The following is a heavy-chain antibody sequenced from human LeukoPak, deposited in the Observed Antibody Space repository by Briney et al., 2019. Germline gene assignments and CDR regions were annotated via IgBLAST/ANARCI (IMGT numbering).Heavy chain of an antibody. CDR1: GYTFNTYN. CDR2: ISTYNDNT. Sequence: ASVKVSCKASGYTFNTYNINWVRQAPGQGLEWMGWISTYNDNTNYAQKFQGRVTMTTDTSTSTAYMELSRLRSDDTAVYYCARVPNTYDYVWGSYHQFDYWGQGTLVTVSS. J-gene: IGHJ4*02. D-gene: IGHD3-16*01. CDR3: ARVPNTYDYVWGSYHQFDY. V-gene: IGHV1-18*01.